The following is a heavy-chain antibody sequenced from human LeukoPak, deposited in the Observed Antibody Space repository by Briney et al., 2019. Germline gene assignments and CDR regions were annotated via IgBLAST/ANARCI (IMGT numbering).Heavy chain of an antibody. CDR2: INSDGSST. D-gene: IGHD4-17*01. J-gene: IGHJ4*02. CDR3: ARARRGDYGSFDY. Sequence: GGSLRLSCAASGFTFSSYWMHWVRQAPGKGLVWVSRINSDGSSTTYADSVKGRFTISRGNAKNTLYLQMNSLRAEDTAVYYCARARRGDYGSFDYWGQGTLVTVSS. CDR1: GFTFSSYW. V-gene: IGHV3-74*01.